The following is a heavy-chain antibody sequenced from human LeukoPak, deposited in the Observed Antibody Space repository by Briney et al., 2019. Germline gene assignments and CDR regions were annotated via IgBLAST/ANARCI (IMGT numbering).Heavy chain of an antibody. CDR2: IYTRGKT. CDR3: ARHLHSDGSGSYLNWLDP. Sequence: SETLSLTCTVSGGSFSDYYWSWLRQPPGKGLEWVGYIYTRGKTNSNPSLKGRVTILGDTSKNQFSLKLNSVTAADTAVYYCARHLHSDGSGSYLNWLDPWGQGILVTVSS. D-gene: IGHD3-10*01. J-gene: IGHJ5*02. V-gene: IGHV4-4*09. CDR1: GGSFSDYY.